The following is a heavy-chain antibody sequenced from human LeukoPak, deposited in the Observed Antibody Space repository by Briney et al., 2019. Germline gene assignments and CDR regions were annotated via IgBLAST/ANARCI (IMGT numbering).Heavy chain of an antibody. CDR1: GGSISSYY. V-gene: IGHV4-59*01. J-gene: IGHJ4*02. D-gene: IGHD3-16*02. Sequence: ASETLSLTCTVSGGSISSYYWSWIRQPPGKGLEWIGYIYYSGSTNYNPSLKSRVTISVDTSKNQFSLKLSSVTAADTAVYYCARNRYDFDYWGQGTLVTVSS. CDR3: ARNRYDFDY. CDR2: IYYSGST.